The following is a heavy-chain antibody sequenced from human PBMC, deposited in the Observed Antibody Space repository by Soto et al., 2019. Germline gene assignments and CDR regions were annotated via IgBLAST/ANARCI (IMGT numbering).Heavy chain of an antibody. D-gene: IGHD6-19*01. J-gene: IGHJ5*02. Sequence: GESLKISCKGSGYSFTSYWISWVRQMPGKGLEWMGRIDPSGSYTNYSPSFQGHVTISADKSISTAYLQWSSLKASDTAMYYCARHAGGRYNWFDPWGQGTLVTVSS. CDR3: ARHAGGRYNWFDP. V-gene: IGHV5-10-1*01. CDR2: IDPSGSYT. CDR1: GYSFTSYW.